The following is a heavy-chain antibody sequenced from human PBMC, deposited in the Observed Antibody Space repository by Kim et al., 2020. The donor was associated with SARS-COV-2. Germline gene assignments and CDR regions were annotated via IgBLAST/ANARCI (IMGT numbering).Heavy chain of an antibody. Sequence: SVKVSCKASGGTFSSYAISWVRQAPGQGLEWMGGIIPILGTANYAQKFQGRVTITADESTSTAYMELSSLRSEDTAVYYCAGHYYYGSGSYYNLGDYWGQGPLVTVSS. CDR1: GGTFSSYA. CDR2: IIPILGTA. J-gene: IGHJ4*02. CDR3: AGHYYYGSGSYYNLGDY. D-gene: IGHD3-10*01. V-gene: IGHV1-69*13.